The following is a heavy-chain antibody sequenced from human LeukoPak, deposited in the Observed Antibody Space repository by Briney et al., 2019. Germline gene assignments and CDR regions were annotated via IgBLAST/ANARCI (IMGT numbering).Heavy chain of an antibody. Sequence: GGSLRLSCAASGFTFSTSGMNWVRQAPGKGLEWVSYISSSSNFISYGDSMRGRFTISRDNAQNSLYLQMNSLRAEDTAVYYCARIPYSSSSGAFDIWGQGTMVTVSS. V-gene: IGHV3-21*01. J-gene: IGHJ3*02. CDR2: ISSSSNFI. CDR1: GFTFSTSG. D-gene: IGHD6-13*01. CDR3: ARIPYSSSSGAFDI.